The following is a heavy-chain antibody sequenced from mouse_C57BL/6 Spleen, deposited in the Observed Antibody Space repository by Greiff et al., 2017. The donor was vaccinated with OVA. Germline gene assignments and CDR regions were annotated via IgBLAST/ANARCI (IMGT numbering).Heavy chain of an antibody. Sequence: EVQLQQSGPELVKPGASVKISCKASGYTFTDYYMNWVKQSHGKSLEWIGDINPNNGGTSYNQKFKGKATLTVDTSSSTAYMELRSLTSEDSAVYYCAISYYGSSYQSYWGQGTTLTVSS. D-gene: IGHD1-1*01. J-gene: IGHJ2*01. CDR2: INPNNGGT. CDR1: GYTFTDYY. V-gene: IGHV1-26*01. CDR3: AISYYGSSYQSY.